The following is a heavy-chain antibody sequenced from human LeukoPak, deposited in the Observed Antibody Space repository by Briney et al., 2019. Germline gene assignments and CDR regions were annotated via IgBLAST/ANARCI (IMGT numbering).Heavy chain of an antibody. Sequence: GASVKVSCKASGYTFTSYGISWVRQAPGQGLEWMGWISAYNGNTNYAQKLQGRVTMTTDTSTSTAYMELRSLRSDDTAVYYCARDLRYYYDSSGWSAPTPRFDYWGQGTLVTVSS. V-gene: IGHV1-18*01. CDR1: GYTFTSYG. D-gene: IGHD3-22*01. CDR2: ISAYNGNT. J-gene: IGHJ4*02. CDR3: ARDLRYYYDSSGWSAPTPRFDY.